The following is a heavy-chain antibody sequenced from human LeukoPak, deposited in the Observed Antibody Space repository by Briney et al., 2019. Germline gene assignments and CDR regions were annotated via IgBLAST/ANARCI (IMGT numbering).Heavy chain of an antibody. Sequence: SEALSLTCTVSGGSISSYYWSWIRQPAGKGLEWIGRIYTSGSTNYNPSLKSRVTMSVDTSKNQFSLKLSSVTAADTAVYYCARDRSTRYGAWIDYWGQGTLVTVSS. D-gene: IGHD4-17*01. CDR2: IYTSGST. CDR1: GGSISSYY. V-gene: IGHV4-4*07. J-gene: IGHJ4*02. CDR3: ARDRSTRYGAWIDY.